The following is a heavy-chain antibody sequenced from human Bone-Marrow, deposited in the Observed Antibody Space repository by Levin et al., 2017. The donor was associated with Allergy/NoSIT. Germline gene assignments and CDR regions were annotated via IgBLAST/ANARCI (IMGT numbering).Heavy chain of an antibody. CDR2: ISGSGGTT. CDR3: AKSSGNGDYVPDDF. J-gene: IGHJ4*02. CDR1: GFTFTNYA. V-gene: IGHV3-23*01. Sequence: GESLKISCAASGFTFTNYAMSWVRQTPGKGLEWVSGISGSGGTTYYADSVKGRFTISRDNSKNTLYLQMNSLRAEDTAVYSCAKSSGNGDYVPDDFWGPGTLV. D-gene: IGHD4-17*01.